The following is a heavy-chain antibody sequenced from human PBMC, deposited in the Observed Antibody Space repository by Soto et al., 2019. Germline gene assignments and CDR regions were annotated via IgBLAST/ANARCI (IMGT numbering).Heavy chain of an antibody. V-gene: IGHV1-2*06. Sequence: SSVKVSCKASGYSFTDYHIHWMPQAPGQGLEWLGRINPKRGRPSTAQKSQCGAAITTDTSISTAYMELTRLTSDDTAIYYCARGDSTDCSNGVCSFFYNHDMDVWG. CDR3: ARGDSTDCSNGVCSFFYNHDMDV. CDR1: GYSFTDYH. J-gene: IGHJ6*02. CDR2: INPKRGRP. D-gene: IGHD2-8*01.